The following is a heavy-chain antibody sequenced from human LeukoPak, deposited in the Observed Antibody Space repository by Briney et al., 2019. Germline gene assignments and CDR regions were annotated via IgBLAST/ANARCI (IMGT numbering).Heavy chain of an antibody. Sequence: GGSLRLSCAASGFTFTGHTMTWLRQAPGKGLEWVSIIGGRDDRTYYADFVGGRFTISRDNSKNILYLQMNSLRAEDTAVYYCAKDPNPLYDFWSGYKWGQGTLVTVPS. CDR1: GFTFTGHT. J-gene: IGHJ4*02. CDR2: IGGRDDRT. CDR3: AKDPNPLYDFWSGYK. D-gene: IGHD3-3*01. V-gene: IGHV3-23*01.